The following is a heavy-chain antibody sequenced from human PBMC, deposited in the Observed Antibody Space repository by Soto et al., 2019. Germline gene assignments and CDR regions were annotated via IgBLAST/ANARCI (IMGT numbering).Heavy chain of an antibody. CDR1: GFTFSSYG. V-gene: IGHV3-33*06. J-gene: IGHJ4*02. D-gene: IGHD6-19*01. Sequence: GGSLRLSCAASGFTFSSYGMHWVRQAPGKGLEWVAVIWYDGSNKYYADSVKGRFTVSRDNSKNTLYLQMNSLRAEDTAVFYCAKERSSGWSLDYWGQGTLVTVSS. CDR3: AKERSSGWSLDY. CDR2: IWYDGSNK.